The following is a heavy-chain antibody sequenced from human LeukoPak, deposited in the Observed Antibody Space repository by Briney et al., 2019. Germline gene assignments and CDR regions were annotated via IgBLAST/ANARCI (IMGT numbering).Heavy chain of an antibody. V-gene: IGHV4-59*12. CDR3: ARELDSSGWYDY. Sequence: PSETLSLTCTVSGGSISSYYWSWIRQPPGKGLEWIGYIYYSGSTNYNPSLKSRVTISVDTSKNQFSLKLSSVTAADTAVYYCARELDSSGWYDYWGQGTLVTVSS. CDR1: GGSISSYY. CDR2: IYYSGST. D-gene: IGHD6-19*01. J-gene: IGHJ4*02.